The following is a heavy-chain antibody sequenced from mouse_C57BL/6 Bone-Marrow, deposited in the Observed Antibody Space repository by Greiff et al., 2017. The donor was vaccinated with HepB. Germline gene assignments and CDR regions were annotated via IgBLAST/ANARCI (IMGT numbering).Heavy chain of an antibody. CDR2: IHPNSGST. Sequence: QVQLQQPGAELVKPGASVKLSCKASGYTFTSYWMHWVKQRPGQGLEWIGMIHPNSGSTNYNEKFKSKATLTVDKSSSTAYMQLSSLTSEDSAVYYCARNKWDCPGYWGQGTTLTVSS. CDR3: ARNKWDCPGY. D-gene: IGHD4-1*01. V-gene: IGHV1-64*01. J-gene: IGHJ2*01. CDR1: GYTFTSYW.